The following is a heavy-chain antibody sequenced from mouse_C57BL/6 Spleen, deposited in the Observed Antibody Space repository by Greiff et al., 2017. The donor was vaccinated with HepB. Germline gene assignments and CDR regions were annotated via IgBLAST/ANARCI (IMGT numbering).Heavy chain of an antibody. CDR3: ANYYSYAMDY. Sequence: EVKLVESGGGLVKPGGSLKLSCAASGFTFSDYGMHWVRQAPEKGLEWVAYISSGSSTIYYADTVKGRFTISRDNAKNTLFLQMTSLRSEDTAMYYCANYYSYAMDYWGQGTSVTVSS. V-gene: IGHV5-17*01. J-gene: IGHJ4*01. CDR1: GFTFSDYG. D-gene: IGHD2-12*01. CDR2: ISSGSSTI.